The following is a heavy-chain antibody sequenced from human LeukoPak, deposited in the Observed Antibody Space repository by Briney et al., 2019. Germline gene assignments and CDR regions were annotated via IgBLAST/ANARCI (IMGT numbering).Heavy chain of an antibody. CDR2: ISGSGGST. D-gene: IGHD2-2*01. CDR1: GFTFSSYA. V-gene: IGHV3-23*01. J-gene: IGHJ4*02. Sequence: GGSLRLSCAASGFTFSSYAMSWVPQAPAKGLEWVSAISGSGGSTYYADSVKGRFTISRDNSKNTLYLQMNSLRSEDTAVYYCLPAALQPLVDYRSKRNLLTVSS. CDR3: LPAALQPLVDY.